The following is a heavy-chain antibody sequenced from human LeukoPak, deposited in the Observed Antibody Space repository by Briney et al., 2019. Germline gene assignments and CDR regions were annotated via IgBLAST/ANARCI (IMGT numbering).Heavy chain of an antibody. CDR3: AKLTTTVTTVPIDY. CDR2: ISGSGGST. D-gene: IGHD4-17*01. Sequence: GGSLRLSCAASGFTFSSYAMSWVRQAPGKGLEWVSAISGSGGSTYYADSVKGRFTISRDNSKNTLYLQMNSLRAEDTAVYYCAKLTTTVTTVPIDYWGQGTLVTVSP. V-gene: IGHV3-23*01. J-gene: IGHJ4*02. CDR1: GFTFSSYA.